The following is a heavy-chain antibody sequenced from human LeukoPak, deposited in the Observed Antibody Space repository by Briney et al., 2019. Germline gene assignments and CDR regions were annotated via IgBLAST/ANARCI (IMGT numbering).Heavy chain of an antibody. D-gene: IGHD3-3*01. CDR2: IYYSGST. Sequence: SQTLFLTCTVSGGSISSGGYYWSWIRQHPGKGLEWIGYIYYSGSTYYNPSLKSRVTISVDTSKNQFSLKLSSVTAADTAVYYCARATYYGHWFDPWGQGTLVTVPS. J-gene: IGHJ5*02. V-gene: IGHV4-31*03. CDR3: ARATYYGHWFDP. CDR1: GGSISSGGYY.